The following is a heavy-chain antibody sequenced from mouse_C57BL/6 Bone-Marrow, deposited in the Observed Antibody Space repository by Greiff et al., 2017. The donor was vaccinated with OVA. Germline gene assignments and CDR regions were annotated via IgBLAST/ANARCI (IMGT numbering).Heavy chain of an antibody. J-gene: IGHJ2*01. Sequence: EVQRVESGEGLVKPGGSLKLSCAASGFTFSSYAMSWVRQTPEKRLEWVAYISSGGDYIYYADTVKGRFTISRDNARNTLYLQMSSLKSEDTAMYYCTRAFYYDYGRYFDYWGQGTTLTVSS. V-gene: IGHV5-9-1*02. CDR1: GFTFSSYA. D-gene: IGHD2-4*01. CDR3: TRAFYYDYGRYFDY. CDR2: ISSGGDYI.